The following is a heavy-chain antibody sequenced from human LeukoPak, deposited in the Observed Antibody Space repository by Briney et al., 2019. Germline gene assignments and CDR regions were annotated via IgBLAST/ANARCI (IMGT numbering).Heavy chain of an antibody. V-gene: IGHV3-21*01. Sequence: GGSLRLSCAASGFSFSRYSMNWVRQAPGKGLEWVSSITSSSSYIYYADSVKGRFTISRDNAKNSLYLQMNSLRAEDTAVYYCARDLEYYDILTGYYSPYGMDVWGQGTTVTVSS. CDR3: ARDLEYYDILTGYYSPYGMDV. J-gene: IGHJ6*02. D-gene: IGHD3-9*01. CDR2: ITSSSSYI. CDR1: GFSFSRYS.